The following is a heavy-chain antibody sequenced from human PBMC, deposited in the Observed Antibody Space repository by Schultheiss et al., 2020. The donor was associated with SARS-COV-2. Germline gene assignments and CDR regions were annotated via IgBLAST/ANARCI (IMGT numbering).Heavy chain of an antibody. J-gene: IGHJ4*02. Sequence: ESLKISCAASGFTVSSNYMSWVRQAPGKGLEWVSIIYSGGSTYYADSVKGRFTISRDNSQNTLYLQMNSLRAEDTAVYYCATEMATTSYYFDYWGQGTLVTVSS. V-gene: IGHV3-66*01. D-gene: IGHD5-24*01. CDR3: ATEMATTSYYFDY. CDR1: GFTVSSNY. CDR2: IYSGGST.